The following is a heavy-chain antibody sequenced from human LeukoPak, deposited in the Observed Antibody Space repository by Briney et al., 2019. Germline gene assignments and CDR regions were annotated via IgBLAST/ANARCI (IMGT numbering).Heavy chain of an antibody. D-gene: IGHD6-13*01. J-gene: IGHJ6*03. V-gene: IGHV3-43D*03. Sequence: GGSLRLSCAASGFTFDDYAMHWVRQAPGKGLEWVSLISWDGGSTYYADSVKGRFTISRDNSKNSLYLQMNSLRAEDTALYYCAKGRDAGNYYMDVWGKGTTVTVSS. CDR2: ISWDGGST. CDR1: GFTFDDYA. CDR3: AKGRDAGNYYMDV.